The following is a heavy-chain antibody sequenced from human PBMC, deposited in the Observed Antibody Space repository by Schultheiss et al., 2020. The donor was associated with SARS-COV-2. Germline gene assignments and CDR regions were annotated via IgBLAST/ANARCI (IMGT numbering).Heavy chain of an antibody. J-gene: IGHJ5*02. CDR3: ARDQAYSSGSEPVFDP. Sequence: SETLSLTCTVSGGSISSYFWSWIRQPAEKGLEWIGRIYSSGSTNYNPSLKSRVTMSVDTSKNQFSLKLSSVTAADTAVYYCARDQAYSSGSEPVFDPWGQGTLVTVSS. CDR1: GGSISSYF. D-gene: IGHD6-19*01. V-gene: IGHV4-4*07. CDR2: IYSSGST.